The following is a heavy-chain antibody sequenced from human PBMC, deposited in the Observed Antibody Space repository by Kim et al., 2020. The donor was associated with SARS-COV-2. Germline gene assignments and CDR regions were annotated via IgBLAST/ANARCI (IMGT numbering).Heavy chain of an antibody. D-gene: IGHD6-13*01. J-gene: IGHJ4*02. V-gene: IGHV3-30*04. CDR1: RFTFSSYA. CDR3: ARSPNLAASADY. Sequence: GGSLRLSCAASRFTFSSYAMHWVRQAPGKGLEWVAVISYDGSNKYYADSVKGRFTISRDNSKNTLYLQVNSLRAEDTAVYYCARSPNLAASADYWCQGTL. CDR2: ISYDGSNK.